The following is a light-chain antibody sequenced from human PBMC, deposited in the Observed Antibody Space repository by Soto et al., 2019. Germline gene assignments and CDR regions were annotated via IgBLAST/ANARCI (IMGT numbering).Light chain of an antibody. CDR3: AAWDDSLNGVV. CDR2: SNN. V-gene: IGLV1-44*01. J-gene: IGLJ2*01. Sequence: QAVVTQPPSASGTPGQRVTISCSGSSSNIGTNAVTWYQQLPGTAPKLLIYSNNQRPSGVPDRFSGSKSGTSNSLAISGLQSEDEADYYCAAWDDSLNGVVFGGGTKLTVL. CDR1: SSNIGTNA.